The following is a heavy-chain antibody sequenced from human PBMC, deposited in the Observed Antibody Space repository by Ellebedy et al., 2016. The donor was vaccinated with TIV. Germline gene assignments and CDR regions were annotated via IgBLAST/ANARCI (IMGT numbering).Heavy chain of an antibody. V-gene: IGHV3-7*01. CDR3: ARANVAVPGEFDP. CDR1: GFTFSNFW. J-gene: IGHJ5*02. Sequence: GESLKISCAASGFTFSNFWMSWVRQAPGNGPEWLGNIKQDGSEEYYIDSVKGRFTISRENARNSVYLHMNSLRVEDTAVYYCARANVAVPGEFDPWGRGTLVTVSS. D-gene: IGHD6-19*01. CDR2: IKQDGSEE.